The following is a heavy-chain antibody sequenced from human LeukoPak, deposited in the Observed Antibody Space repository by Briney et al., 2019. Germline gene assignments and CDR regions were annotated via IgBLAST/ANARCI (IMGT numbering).Heavy chain of an antibody. J-gene: IGHJ4*02. CDR3: ARVVSRSFDY. Sequence: AGGSLRLSCAASEFTFSNFAMSWVRQAPGKGLEWVSTISGSGDNTYYADSVKGRFTISRDNSKNTLSLHMNTLRAEDTAVYYCARVVSRSFDYWGQGTLVTVSS. CDR2: ISGSGDNT. V-gene: IGHV3-23*01. CDR1: EFTFSNFA.